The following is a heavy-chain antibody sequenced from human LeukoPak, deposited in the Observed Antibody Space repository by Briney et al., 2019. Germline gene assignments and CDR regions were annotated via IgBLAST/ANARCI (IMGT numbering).Heavy chain of an antibody. CDR2: NYPGGSDT. J-gene: IGHJ4*02. D-gene: IGHD6-19*01. V-gene: IGHV5-51*01. CDR1: GYSSPSYW. Sequence: GESLKISRKGSGYSSPSYWIGRVRQMPGKGLEWMGSNYPGGSDTRHSPSFQGQVPISADKSISTAYLQWSSLKASDTAMYYCARQQYSSGSYYFDYWGQGTLVTVSS. CDR3: ARQQYSSGSYYFDY.